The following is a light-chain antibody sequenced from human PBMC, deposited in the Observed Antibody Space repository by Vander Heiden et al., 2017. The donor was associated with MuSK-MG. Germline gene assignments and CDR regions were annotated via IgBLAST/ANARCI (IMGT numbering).Light chain of an antibody. V-gene: IGKV1-39*01. Sequence: DTQTTQPPSSLSPSVGDRVTITCRASQTISSYLHRSPVTPGKAPKLPISAASSLQSGVPSRYSGSDPRTPFTLTIRRLLPAALAPSSSRQSDSTPHTFGQGTKLEIK. CDR3: RQSDSTPHT. CDR2: AAS. J-gene: IGKJ2*01. CDR1: QTISSY.